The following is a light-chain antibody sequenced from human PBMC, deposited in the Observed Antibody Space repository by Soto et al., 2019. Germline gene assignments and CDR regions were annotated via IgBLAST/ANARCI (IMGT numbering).Light chain of an antibody. CDR1: SSNSGAHYA. CDR3: QSYDSTLSGYV. J-gene: IGLJ1*01. Sequence: QSVLTQPPSVSGAPGQRVTISCTGSSSNSGAHYAVHWFQQLPGTAPRLLIYGNNNRPSGVPDRFSGSKSGTSASLAITGLQAEDEADYFCQSYDSTLSGYVFGTGTKVTVL. CDR2: GNN. V-gene: IGLV1-40*01.